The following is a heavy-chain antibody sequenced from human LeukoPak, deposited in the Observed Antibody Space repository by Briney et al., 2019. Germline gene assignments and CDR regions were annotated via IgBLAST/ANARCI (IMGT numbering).Heavy chain of an antibody. CDR1: GYTLTELS. D-gene: IGHD1-26*01. CDR3: ATSTVGATRLVRY. V-gene: IGHV1-24*01. Sequence: GASVKVSCKVSGYTLTELSMDWVRQAPGKGLEWMRGFDPEDGETIYAQKFQGRVTMTEDTSTDTAYMELSSLRSEDTAVYYCATSTVGATRLVRYWGQGTLVTVSS. CDR2: FDPEDGET. J-gene: IGHJ4*02.